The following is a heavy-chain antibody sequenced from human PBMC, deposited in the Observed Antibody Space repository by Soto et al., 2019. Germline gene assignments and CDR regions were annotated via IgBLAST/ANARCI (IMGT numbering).Heavy chain of an antibody. CDR2: ITSTGGDT. CDR3: TKASSDSHHMDA. V-gene: IGHV3-23*01. Sequence: GGSLRLSCATSRFTFSNFVRRWVRQTPGKGLEWVSTITSTGGDTYYTDSVKGRFTISRDNSKNTLYLQMSSLRAEDTALYYCTKASSDSHHMDAWGPGTAVTVSS. J-gene: IGHJ6*02. CDR1: RFTFSNFV. D-gene: IGHD5-18*01.